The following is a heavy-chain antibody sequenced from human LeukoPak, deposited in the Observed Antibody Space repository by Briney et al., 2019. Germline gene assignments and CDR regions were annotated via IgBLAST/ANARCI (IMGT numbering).Heavy chain of an antibody. CDR3: ARRIRGSSLSRGSIDP. D-gene: IGHD6-13*01. J-gene: IGHJ5*02. CDR2: IYYSGST. V-gene: IGHV4-39*01. Sequence: PSETLSLTCTVSGGSISSSSYYWGWIRQPPGKGLEWIGSIYYSGSTYYNPSLKSRVTISVDTSKNQFSLKLSSVTAADTAVYYCARRIRGSSLSRGSIDPWGQGTLVTVSS. CDR1: GGSISSSSYY.